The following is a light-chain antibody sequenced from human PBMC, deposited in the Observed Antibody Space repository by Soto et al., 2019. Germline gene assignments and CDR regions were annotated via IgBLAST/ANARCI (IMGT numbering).Light chain of an antibody. CDR3: QQYGSSALT. CDR2: GAS. Sequence: EIVLTHSPATLSLSPVGRATLSCRASQSVGYHLAWYQQKPGQAPRLLIYGASTRATGIPARFSGSGSGTDFTLTISRLEPEDFAVYYCQQYGSSALTFGGGTKVDI. J-gene: IGKJ4*01. V-gene: IGKV3-20*01. CDR1: QSVGYH.